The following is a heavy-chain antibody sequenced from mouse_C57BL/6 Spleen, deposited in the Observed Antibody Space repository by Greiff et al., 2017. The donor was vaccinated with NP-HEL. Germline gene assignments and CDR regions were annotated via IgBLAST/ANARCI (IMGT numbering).Heavy chain of an antibody. CDR2: IYPGNSDT. Sequence: VQLQQSGTVLARPGASVKMSCKTSGYTFTSYWMHWVKQRPGQGLEWIGAIYPGNSDTSYNQKFKGKAKLTAVTSASTAYMELSSLTNEDSAVYYCTPGSSYKGFDYWGQGTTLTVSS. D-gene: IGHD1-1*01. CDR1: GYTFTSYW. CDR3: TPGSSYKGFDY. V-gene: IGHV1-5*01. J-gene: IGHJ2*01.